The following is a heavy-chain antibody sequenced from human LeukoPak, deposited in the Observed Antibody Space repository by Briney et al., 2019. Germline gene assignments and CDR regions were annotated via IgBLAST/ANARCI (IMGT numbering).Heavy chain of an antibody. D-gene: IGHD3-10*01. J-gene: IGHJ6*03. Sequence: SVKVSCKASGFTFTSSAMQWVRQARGQRLEWIGWIVVGSGNTNYAQKFQERVTITRDMSTSTAYMELSSLRSEDTAVYYCAREGLLWFGESTIPLNYYYYYMDVWGKGTTVTVSS. CDR2: IVVGSGNT. CDR1: GFTFTSSA. V-gene: IGHV1-58*02. CDR3: AREGLLWFGESTIPLNYYYYYMDV.